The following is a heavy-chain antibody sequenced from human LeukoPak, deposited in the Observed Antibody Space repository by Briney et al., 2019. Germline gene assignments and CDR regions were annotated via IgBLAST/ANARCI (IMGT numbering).Heavy chain of an antibody. D-gene: IGHD6-19*01. Sequence: AGGSLRLSCAASGFTFSSYGMHWVRQAPGKGLEWVAVIWYDGSNKYYADSVKGRFTISRDNSKNTLYLQMNSLRAEDTAVYYRARDGQQWLVFDYYYGMDVWGKGTTVTVSS. CDR1: GFTFSSYG. CDR3: ARDGQQWLVFDYYYGMDV. J-gene: IGHJ6*04. V-gene: IGHV3-33*01. CDR2: IWYDGSNK.